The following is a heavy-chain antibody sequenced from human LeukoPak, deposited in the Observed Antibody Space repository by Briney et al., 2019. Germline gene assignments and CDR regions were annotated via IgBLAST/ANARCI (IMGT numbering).Heavy chain of an antibody. Sequence: GGSLRPSCAASGFSFSTSTMNWVRQAPGKGLEWISSIGKTSRDMYYADSVRGRFTISRDNAKNSLFLLMNSLRVEDTSVYYCVRGDNRDYWGQGTLVTVSS. V-gene: IGHV3-21*01. J-gene: IGHJ4*02. CDR2: IGKTSRDM. D-gene: IGHD1-14*01. CDR1: GFSFSTST. CDR3: VRGDNRDY.